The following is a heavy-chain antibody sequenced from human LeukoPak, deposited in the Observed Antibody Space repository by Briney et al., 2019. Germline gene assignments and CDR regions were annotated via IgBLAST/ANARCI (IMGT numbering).Heavy chain of an antibody. D-gene: IGHD2-21*02. CDR3: ARDSLYRGGDCHLGY. CDR1: GFTFSSYS. J-gene: IGHJ4*02. V-gene: IGHV3-21*01. Sequence: PGGSLRLSCAASGFTFSSYSMNWVRQAPGKGLEWVSSISSSSSYIYYADSVKGRFTISRDNAKNSLYLQMNSLRAEDTAVYYCARDSLYRGGDCHLGYWGQGTLVTVSS. CDR2: ISSSSSYI.